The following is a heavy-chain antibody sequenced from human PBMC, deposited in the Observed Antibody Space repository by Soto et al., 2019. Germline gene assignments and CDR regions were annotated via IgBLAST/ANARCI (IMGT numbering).Heavy chain of an antibody. V-gene: IGHV1-46*04. CDR3: ARDGITAVGTRYFDY. CDR2: INPSSSSTI. Sequence: ASVKVSCKASGYTFTSYYMHWVRQAPGQGLEWMGIINPSSSSTIYYADSVKGRFTISRDNAKNSLYLQMNSLRDEDTAVYYCARDGITAVGTRYFDYWGQGTLVTVSS. J-gene: IGHJ4*02. D-gene: IGHD6-13*01. CDR1: GYTFTSYY.